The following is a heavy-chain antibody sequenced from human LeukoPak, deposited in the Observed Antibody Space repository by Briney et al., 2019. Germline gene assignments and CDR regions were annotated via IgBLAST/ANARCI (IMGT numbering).Heavy chain of an antibody. V-gene: IGHV1-2*02. CDR3: AREHSSSSGKVFDY. D-gene: IGHD6-6*01. CDR1: GYTFTGYY. Sequence: ASVKVSCKASGYTFTGYYIHWVRQAPGQGLEWMGWINPNSGGTNYAQNFQGRVTMTRDTSISTAYMELSRLRSDDTAMYYCAREHSSSSGKVFDYWGQGTLSPSPQ. J-gene: IGHJ4*02. CDR2: INPNSGGT.